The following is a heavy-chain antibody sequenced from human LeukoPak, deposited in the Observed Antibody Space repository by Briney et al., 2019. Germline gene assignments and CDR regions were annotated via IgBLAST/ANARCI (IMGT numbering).Heavy chain of an antibody. D-gene: IGHD2-2*01. CDR3: AREVCSSTSCYPGY. V-gene: IGHV3-48*03. CDR1: GFTFSSYQ. Sequence: GGSLRLSCAASGFTFSSYQMNWVRQAPGKGLEWVSFISSTGSTIYQADSVKGRLTISRDNGKNSLYLQMNRLRAEDTAVYYCAREVCSSTSCYPGYWGQGTLVTVSS. CDR2: ISSTGSTI. J-gene: IGHJ4*02.